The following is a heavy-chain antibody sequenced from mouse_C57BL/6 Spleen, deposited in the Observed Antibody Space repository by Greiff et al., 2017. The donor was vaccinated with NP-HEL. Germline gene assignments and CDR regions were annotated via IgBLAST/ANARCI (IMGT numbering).Heavy chain of an antibody. CDR1: GYAFSSSW. J-gene: IGHJ2*01. CDR3: ARMAYYSNFYFDY. CDR2: IYPGDGDT. Sequence: QVQLKQSGPELVKPGASVKISCKASGYAFSSSWMNWVKQRPGKGLEWIGRIYPGDGDTNYNGKFKGKATLTADKSSSTAYMQLSSLTSEDSAVYFCARMAYYSNFYFDYWGQGTTLTVSS. V-gene: IGHV1-82*01. D-gene: IGHD2-5*01.